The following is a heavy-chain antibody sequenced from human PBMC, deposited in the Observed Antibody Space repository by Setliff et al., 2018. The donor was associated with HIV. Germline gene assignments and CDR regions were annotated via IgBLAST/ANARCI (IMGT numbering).Heavy chain of an antibody. Sequence: SETLSLTCTVSGGSISSGDYYWSWVRQPPGKGLEWIGYIYYSGSTNYNPSLKSRVTISVDTSKNQFSLKLSSVTAADTAVYYCARGRGDGYNGFGQDFDYWGQGTXXTVSS. D-gene: IGHD3-10*01. J-gene: IGHJ4*02. V-gene: IGHV4-30-4*08. CDR1: GGSISSGDYY. CDR2: IYYSGST. CDR3: ARGRGDGYNGFGQDFDY.